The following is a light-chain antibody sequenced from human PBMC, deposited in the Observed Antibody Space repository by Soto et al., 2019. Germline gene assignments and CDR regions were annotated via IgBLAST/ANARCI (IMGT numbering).Light chain of an antibody. CDR3: STYTSDTIHLI. Sequence: QSVLTQPASVSGSPGQSVTISCTGTSSDVGGFNYVSWYQQHPGKVPKLVIYDVNDRPSGVSDRFSGSKSGNTASLTISGPQAEDEADYSCSTYTSDTIHLIFGGGTKLTVL. CDR2: DVN. CDR1: SSDVGGFNY. V-gene: IGLV2-14*01. J-gene: IGLJ2*01.